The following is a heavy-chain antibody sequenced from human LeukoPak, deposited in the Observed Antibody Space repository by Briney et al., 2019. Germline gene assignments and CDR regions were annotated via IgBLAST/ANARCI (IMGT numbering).Heavy chain of an antibody. CDR2: ISAGGDRT. Sequence: PGGSLRLSCAASGFTFSDHAMSWVRQTPAKGLESVSSISAGGDRTHYADSVKGRFTVSRDNSKNTLYLHMNSLRAKDTAVYFCAYLDSSGYYYGRLRYWGQGTPVTVSS. J-gene: IGHJ4*02. V-gene: IGHV3-23*01. CDR3: AYLDSSGYYYGRLRY. D-gene: IGHD3-22*01. CDR1: GFTFSDHA.